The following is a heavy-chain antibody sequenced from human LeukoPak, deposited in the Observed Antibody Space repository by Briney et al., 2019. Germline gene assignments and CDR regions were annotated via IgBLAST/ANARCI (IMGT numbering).Heavy chain of an antibody. CDR1: GGPISSGGYS. J-gene: IGHJ5*02. D-gene: IGHD6-13*01. Sequence: SETLSLTCTVSGGPISSGGYSWSWIRQPPGKGLEWIAYMYYTGNTYYNPSLKSRVTISVDTSKNQFSLKLSSVTAADTAMYYCARVLAAAGNNWFDPWGQGTLVTVSS. CDR2: MYYTGNT. CDR3: ARVLAAAGNNWFDP. V-gene: IGHV4-30-4*07.